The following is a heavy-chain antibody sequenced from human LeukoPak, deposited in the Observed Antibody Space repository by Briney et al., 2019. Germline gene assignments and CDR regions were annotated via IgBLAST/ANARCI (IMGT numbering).Heavy chain of an antibody. CDR1: GGSISSYY. D-gene: IGHD3-10*01. CDR2: IYYSGST. CDR3: AREALSWRITMVRGVGDWFDP. Sequence: PSETLSLTCTVSGGSISSYYWSWIRQPPGKGLEWIGYIYYSGSTYYNPSLKSRVTISVHTSKNRFSLKLSSVTAADTAVYYCAREALSWRITMVRGVGDWFDPWGQGTLVTVSS. J-gene: IGHJ5*02. V-gene: IGHV4-59*01.